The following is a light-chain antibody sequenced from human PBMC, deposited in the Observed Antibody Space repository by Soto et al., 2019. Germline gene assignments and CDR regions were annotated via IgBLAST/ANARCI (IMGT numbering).Light chain of an antibody. CDR2: EVS. V-gene: IGLV2-14*01. CDR1: SSDVGGYNY. Sequence: QSALTQPASVSGSPGQSITISCTGTSSDVGGYNYVSWYQQHPGKAPKLMIYEVSNRPSGVSNRFSGSKSGNTASLTISVLQAEDEADYYCSSYTRSSTRVFGGGTKVTVL. CDR3: SSYTRSSTRV. J-gene: IGLJ3*02.